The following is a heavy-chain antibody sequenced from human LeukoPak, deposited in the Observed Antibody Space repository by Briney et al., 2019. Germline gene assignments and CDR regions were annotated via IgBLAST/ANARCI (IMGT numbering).Heavy chain of an antibody. D-gene: IGHD5-24*01. V-gene: IGHV4-59*01. CDR2: IYYSGST. J-gene: IGHJ5*02. CDR1: GGSIDSYY. CDR3: ARARDGHINNWFDP. Sequence: SETLSLTCTVSGGSIDSYYWSWIRQPPGKGLEWIGYIYYSGSTNYNPSLKSRVTISVDTSKNQFSLKMSSVTAADTAVYYCARARDGHINNWFDPWGQGTLVIVSS.